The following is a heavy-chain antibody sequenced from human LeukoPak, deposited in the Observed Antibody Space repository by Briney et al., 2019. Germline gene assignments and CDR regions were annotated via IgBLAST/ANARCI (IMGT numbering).Heavy chain of an antibody. CDR1: GFTFNTYG. CDR2: ISASGSNT. V-gene: IGHV3-23*01. D-gene: IGHD6-19*01. CDR3: AKVLPQWLVRYGTFDY. Sequence: GGSLRLSCAASGFTFNTYGMSWVRQAPGKGLEWVSVISASGSNTYYADSVKGRFTISRDNSKNTLYLEMNSLRAEDTAVHYCAKVLPQWLVRYGTFDYWGQGTLVTVSS. J-gene: IGHJ4*02.